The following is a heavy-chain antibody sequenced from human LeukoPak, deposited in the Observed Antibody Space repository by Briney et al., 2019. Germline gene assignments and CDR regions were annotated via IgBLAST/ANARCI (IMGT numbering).Heavy chain of an antibody. Sequence: ASVKVSCKASGYTFTSYYMHWVRQAPGQGLEWMGIINPSGGSTSYAQKFQGRVTMTRDMSTSTVYMELSSLRSEDTAVYYCARGPAATPYYYYYYYMDVWGKGTTVTVSS. V-gene: IGHV1-46*01. CDR3: ARGPAATPYYYYYYYMDV. CDR2: INPSGGST. CDR1: GYTFTSYY. D-gene: IGHD2-2*01. J-gene: IGHJ6*03.